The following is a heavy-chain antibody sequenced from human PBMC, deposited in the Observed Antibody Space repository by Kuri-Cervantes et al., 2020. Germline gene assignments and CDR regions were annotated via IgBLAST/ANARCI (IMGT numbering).Heavy chain of an antibody. CDR3: TRSMVRGVPDY. Sequence: ASVKVSCKASGYTFTSYAMHWVRQAPGQRLEWMGWINAGNGNTKYSQKFQGRVTITRDTSASTAYMELSSLRSDDTAVYYCTRSMVRGVPDYWGQGTLVTVSS. CDR1: GYTFTSYA. V-gene: IGHV1-3*01. D-gene: IGHD3-10*01. J-gene: IGHJ4*02. CDR2: INAGNGNT.